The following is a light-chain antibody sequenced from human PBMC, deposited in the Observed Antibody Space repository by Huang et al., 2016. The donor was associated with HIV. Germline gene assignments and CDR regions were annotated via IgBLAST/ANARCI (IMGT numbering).Light chain of an antibody. CDR3: QQYNNWPGT. J-gene: IGKJ1*01. Sequence: EIVMTQSPATLSVSPGERATLSCRASQSVSSNLAWYQRNPGQAPRLLIYGASTRATGIPARFSGSGSGTEFTLTISSLQSEDFAVYYCQQYNNWPGTFGQGTKVEIK. V-gene: IGKV3-15*01. CDR2: GAS. CDR1: QSVSSN.